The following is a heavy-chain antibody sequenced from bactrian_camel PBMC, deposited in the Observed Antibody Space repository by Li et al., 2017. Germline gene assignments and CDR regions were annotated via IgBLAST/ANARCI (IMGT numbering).Heavy chain of an antibody. D-gene: IGHD1*01. Sequence: QLVESGGGSVPAGGSLRVSCVATGHTHSTLTMAWFRQAPGKGREGVAAISADGGMTGYADSVEGRFTIARGNDKNSVYLELNSLEPEDTAMYYCAVGDGWRCRVYGVKRWDQGTQVTVS. CDR1: GHTHSTLT. CDR3: AVGDGWRCRVYGVKR. J-gene: IGHJ4*01. V-gene: IGHV3-3*01. CDR2: ISADGGMT.